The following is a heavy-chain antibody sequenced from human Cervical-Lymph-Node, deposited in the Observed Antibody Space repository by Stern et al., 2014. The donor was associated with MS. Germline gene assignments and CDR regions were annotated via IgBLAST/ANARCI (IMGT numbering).Heavy chain of an antibody. CDR1: GGSISTTGYY. Sequence: QVQLQESGPCLVKPSQTLSLTCTVSGGSISTTGYYWSWIRQHPGKGLEWIGYIHYSGSTYYNPSLKSRGSISIDTSKNQFSLKLSSVTAADTALYYCARSDRLWGSFDYWGQGSLVTVSS. J-gene: IGHJ4*02. D-gene: IGHD3-16*01. CDR2: IHYSGST. CDR3: ARSDRLWGSFDY. V-gene: IGHV4-31*03.